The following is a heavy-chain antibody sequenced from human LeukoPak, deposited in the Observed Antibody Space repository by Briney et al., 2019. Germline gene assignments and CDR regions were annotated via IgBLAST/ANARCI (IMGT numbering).Heavy chain of an antibody. D-gene: IGHD3-22*01. CDR2: INHSGST. Sequence: SETLSLTCAVYGGSFSGYYWSWIRQPPGKGLEWIGEINHSGSTNYNPSLKSRVTISVDTSKNQFSLKLSSVTAADTAVYYCAREVRYYDNSGYFLPYYYYYMDVWGKGTTVTVSS. V-gene: IGHV4-34*01. CDR3: AREVRYYDNSGYFLPYYYYYMDV. CDR1: GGSFSGYY. J-gene: IGHJ6*03.